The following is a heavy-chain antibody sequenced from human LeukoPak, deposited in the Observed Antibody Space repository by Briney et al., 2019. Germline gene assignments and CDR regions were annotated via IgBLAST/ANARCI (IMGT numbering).Heavy chain of an antibody. J-gene: IGHJ6*02. CDR2: INPSGGST. CDR1: GYTFTSYY. D-gene: IGHD2-2*01. Sequence: ASVKVSCTASGYTFTSYYMHWVRQAPGQGLEWVGIINPSGGSTSYAQKFQGRVTMTRDTSTSTVYMELSSLRSEDTAVYYCARGGIVVVPAATPSDYYYGMDVWGQGTTVTVSS. V-gene: IGHV1-46*01. CDR3: ARGGIVVVPAATPSDYYYGMDV.